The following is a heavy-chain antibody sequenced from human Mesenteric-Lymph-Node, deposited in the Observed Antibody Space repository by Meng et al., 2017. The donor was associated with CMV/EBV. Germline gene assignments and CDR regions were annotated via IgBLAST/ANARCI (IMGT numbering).Heavy chain of an antibody. Sequence: GESLKISCKGSGYSFTSYWIGWVRQMPGKGLEWMGIIYPGDSDTRYSPSFQGQVTISADKSISTAYLQWRSLKASDTAIYYCARHIGGRITLFGVIIDAFDIWGQGTMVTVSS. V-gene: IGHV5-51*01. CDR2: IYPGDSDT. J-gene: IGHJ3*02. CDR1: GYSFTSYW. D-gene: IGHD3-3*01. CDR3: ARHIGGRITLFGVIIDAFDI.